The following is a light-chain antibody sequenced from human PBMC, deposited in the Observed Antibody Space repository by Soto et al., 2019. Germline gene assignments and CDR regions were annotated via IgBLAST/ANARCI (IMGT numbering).Light chain of an antibody. Sequence: ETVMTQSPVTLSVSPGEGATLSCRASQTINNNLAWYQQKPGQAPRLLIYGASRRATGVPARFSGSGSGTEFTLTISRLEPEDFAVYFCQHYGTSPLTFGQGTKVDIK. CDR1: QTINNN. CDR3: QHYGTSPLT. V-gene: IGKV3-15*01. J-gene: IGKJ1*01. CDR2: GAS.